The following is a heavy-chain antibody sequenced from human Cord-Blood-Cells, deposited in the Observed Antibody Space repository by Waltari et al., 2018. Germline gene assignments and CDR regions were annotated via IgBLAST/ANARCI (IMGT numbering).Heavy chain of an antibody. V-gene: IGHV3-9*03. CDR2: ISWNSCSI. CDR1: GFTFDDYA. J-gene: IGHJ4*02. CDR3: AKDKSGGNALDY. Sequence: EVQLVESGGGLVQPGRSLRLSCAASGFTFDDYAMHWVRQAPGKGLEWVSGISWNSCSIGYADSVKGRFTISRDNAKNSLYLQMNSLRAEDMALYYCAKDKSGGNALDYWGQGTLVTVSS. D-gene: IGHD6-25*01.